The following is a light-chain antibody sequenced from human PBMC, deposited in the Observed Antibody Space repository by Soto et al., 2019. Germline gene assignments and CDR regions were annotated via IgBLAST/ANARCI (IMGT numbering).Light chain of an antibody. CDR1: SGHSSYA. V-gene: IGLV4-69*01. CDR2: LDNDGSH. J-gene: IGLJ2*01. Sequence: QPVLTQLPFASASLGASVKLTCTLSSGHSSYAIAWHQQQPEKGPRYLMKLDNDGSHFKGDGIPDRFSGSSSGAERYLTISSLQSEDEADYFCQTWGTGIVVFGGGTKLTVL. CDR3: QTWGTGIVV.